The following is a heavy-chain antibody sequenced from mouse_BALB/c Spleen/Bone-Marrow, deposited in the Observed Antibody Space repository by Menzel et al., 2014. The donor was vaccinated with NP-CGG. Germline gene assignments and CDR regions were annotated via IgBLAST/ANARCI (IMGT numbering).Heavy chain of an antibody. CDR2: ISSGGTYT. J-gene: IGHJ4*01. CDR1: GFTFSTYA. V-gene: IGHV5-9-3*01. CDR3: ARAGEEYDMDY. Sequence: EVHLVESGGGLVKSGGSLKLSCAASGFTFSTYAMSWVRQTPEKRLEWVATISSGGTYTYFPDSVKGRFTISRDNAKNTLYLQMSSLRSEDTAMSYCARAGEEYDMDYWGQGTSVTVSS.